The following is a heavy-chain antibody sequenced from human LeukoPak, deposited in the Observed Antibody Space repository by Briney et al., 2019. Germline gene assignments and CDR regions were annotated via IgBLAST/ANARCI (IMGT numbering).Heavy chain of an antibody. V-gene: IGHV3-21*01. CDR1: GFTFRSYS. J-gene: IGHJ4*02. D-gene: IGHD2-21*02. Sequence: GGPLTLSCAASGFTFRSYSMNWVRQAPGKGLDWVSSIRSCISYIYYADSVKGRFTISRDNAKNSLYLQMNSLRAEDTAVYYCARDTDPYWVGDCDRDYWGQGTLVSVSS. CDR3: ARDTDPYWVGDCDRDY. CDR2: IRSCISYI.